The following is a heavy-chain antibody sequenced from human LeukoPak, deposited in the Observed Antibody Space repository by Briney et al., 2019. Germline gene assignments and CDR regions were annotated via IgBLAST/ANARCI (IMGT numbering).Heavy chain of an antibody. J-gene: IGHJ4*02. CDR1: GFTFSSYA. CDR2: ISYDGSNK. CDR3: ARALAVAGRDPSKNYFDY. D-gene: IGHD6-19*01. V-gene: IGHV3-30-3*01. Sequence: PGGSLRLSCAASGFTFSSYAMHWVRQAPGKGLEWVAVISYDGSNKYCADSVKGRFTISRDNSKNTLYLQMNSLRAEDTAVYYCARALAVAGRDPSKNYFDYWGQGTLVTVSS.